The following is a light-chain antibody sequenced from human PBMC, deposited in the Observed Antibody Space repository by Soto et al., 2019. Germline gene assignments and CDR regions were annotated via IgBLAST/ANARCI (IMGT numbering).Light chain of an antibody. CDR3: QKYNSAPWT. CDR1: QSVSASY. J-gene: IGKJ3*01. V-gene: IGKV3-20*01. Sequence: EIVLTQSPGTLSLSPGERATLSCRASQSVSASYLAWYQQKPGQAPRLLIYGASSRATGFPDRFSGSGSGTDFTLTISRLEPEDFAIYYCQKYNSAPWTFGPGTKVDIK. CDR2: GAS.